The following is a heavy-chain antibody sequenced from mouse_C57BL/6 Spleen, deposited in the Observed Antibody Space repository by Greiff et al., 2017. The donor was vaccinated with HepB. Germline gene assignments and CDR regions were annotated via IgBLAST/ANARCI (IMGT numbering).Heavy chain of an antibody. Sequence: QVQLQQPGAELVMPGASVKLSCKASGYTFTSYWMHWVKQRPGQGLEWIGEIDPSDSYTNYNQKFKGKSTLTVDKSSSTAYMQLSNLTSEDSAVYYCARSGTMIHFDYWGQGTTLTVSS. J-gene: IGHJ2*01. CDR2: IDPSDSYT. CDR1: GYTFTSYW. CDR3: ARSGTMIHFDY. V-gene: IGHV1-69*01. D-gene: IGHD2-4*01.